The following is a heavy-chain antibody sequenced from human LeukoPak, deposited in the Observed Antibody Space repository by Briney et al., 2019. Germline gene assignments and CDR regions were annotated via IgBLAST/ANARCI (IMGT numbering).Heavy chain of an antibody. CDR2: IYGADTI. Sequence: GGSLRLSCAASGFTISSSNMSWVRQVPGKGLEWVSYIYGADTIYYADFVKDRFTISRDSNRNILYLQMNSLRADDTAVYYCARGARGAYFDYWGQGTLVTGSS. V-gene: IGHV3-66*01. CDR1: GFTISSSN. D-gene: IGHD4/OR15-4a*01. CDR3: ARGARGAYFDY. J-gene: IGHJ4*02.